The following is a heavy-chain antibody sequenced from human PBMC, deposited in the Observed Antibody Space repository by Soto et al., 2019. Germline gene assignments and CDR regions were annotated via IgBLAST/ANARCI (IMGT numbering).Heavy chain of an antibody. CDR2: IYYSGST. Sequence: PSETLSLTCTVSGGSISSSSYYWGWIRQPPGKGLEWIGSIYYSGSTYYNPSLKSRVTISVDTSKNQFSLKLSSVTAADTAVYYCATSGRYSYGFGPISFDWFDPWGQGTLVTVSS. D-gene: IGHD5-18*01. CDR3: ATSGRYSYGFGPISFDWFDP. CDR1: GGSISSSSYY. V-gene: IGHV4-39*01. J-gene: IGHJ5*02.